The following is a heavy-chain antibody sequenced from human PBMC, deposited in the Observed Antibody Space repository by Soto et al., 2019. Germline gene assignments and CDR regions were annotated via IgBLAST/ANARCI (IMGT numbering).Heavy chain of an antibody. V-gene: IGHV1-2*04. D-gene: IGHD4-17*01. Sequence: ASVSVSCKASGYTFTGYYMHWVRQAPGQGLEWMGWINPNSGGTNYAQKFQGWVTMTRDTSISTAYMELSRLRSDDPAVYYRARDRRGGLDFWGQGTLVTVSS. CDR2: INPNSGGT. CDR3: ARDRRGGLDF. J-gene: IGHJ4*02. CDR1: GYTFTGYY.